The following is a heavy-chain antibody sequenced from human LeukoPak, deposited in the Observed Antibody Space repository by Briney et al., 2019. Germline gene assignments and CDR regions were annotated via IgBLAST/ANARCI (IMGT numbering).Heavy chain of an antibody. V-gene: IGHV3-30*18. J-gene: IGHJ4*02. CDR2: ISYDGSNK. Sequence: PGGSLRLSCAASGFTFSSYGMDWVRQAPGKGLEWVAVISYDGSNKYYADSVKGRFTISRDNSKNTLYLQMNSLRAEDTAVYYCAKDRSYYDSSGYSYFDYWGQGTLVTVSS. D-gene: IGHD3-22*01. CDR3: AKDRSYYDSSGYSYFDY. CDR1: GFTFSSYG.